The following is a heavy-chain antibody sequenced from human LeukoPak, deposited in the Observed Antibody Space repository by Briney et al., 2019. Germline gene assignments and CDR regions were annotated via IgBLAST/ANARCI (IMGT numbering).Heavy chain of an antibody. Sequence: PGGSLRLSCAASGFTFSSYAMSWVRQAPGKGLEWVSYISSSSSTIYYADSVKGRFTISRDNAKNSLYLQMNSLRAEDTAVYYCARKYCSSTSCYLGLDYWGQGTLVTVS. J-gene: IGHJ4*02. CDR3: ARKYCSSTSCYLGLDY. CDR1: GFTFSSYA. D-gene: IGHD2-2*01. CDR2: ISSSSSTI. V-gene: IGHV3-48*04.